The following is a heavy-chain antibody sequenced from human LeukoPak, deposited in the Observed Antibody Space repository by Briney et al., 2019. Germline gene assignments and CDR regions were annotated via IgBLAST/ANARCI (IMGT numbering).Heavy chain of an antibody. D-gene: IGHD6-6*01. Sequence: GGCLRLSCAASGFTFSSYSMNWVRQAPGEGLEWVSYISSGSGTIYYADSVKGRFTISRDNAKNSLYLQMDSLRAEDTAVYYCARASGSSRFDPWGQGTLVTVSS. J-gene: IGHJ5*02. V-gene: IGHV3-48*01. CDR2: ISSGSGTI. CDR3: ARASGSSRFDP. CDR1: GFTFSSYS.